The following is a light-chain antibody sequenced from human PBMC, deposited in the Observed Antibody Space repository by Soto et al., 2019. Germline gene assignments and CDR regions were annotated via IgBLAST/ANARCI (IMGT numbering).Light chain of an antibody. V-gene: IGKV1-5*01. CDR1: QSISSW. CDR2: DAS. J-gene: IGKJ3*01. CDR3: QQYNSYQFT. Sequence: DIQMTQSPSTLSASVGARVTITCRSSQSISSWLAWYQQKQGKAPKLLIYDASSLESGVPSRFSGSGSGTEFTLTISSLQPDDFATYYCQQYNSYQFTFGPGTKVDIK.